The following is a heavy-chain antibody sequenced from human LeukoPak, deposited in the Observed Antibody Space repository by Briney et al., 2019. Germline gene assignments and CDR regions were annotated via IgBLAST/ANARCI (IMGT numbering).Heavy chain of an antibody. CDR1: GFTFSTYR. D-gene: IGHD4-17*01. V-gene: IGHV3-21*06. CDR3: AREVRVTTVLDY. Sequence: GGSLRLSCAASGFTFSTYRMNWVRQAPGKGLKWVSSISSSSSYIYYADSVNGRFTISRDNAKNSLFLQMNSLRAEDTAVYYCAREVRVTTVLDYWGQGTQVTVFS. J-gene: IGHJ4*02. CDR2: ISSSSSYI.